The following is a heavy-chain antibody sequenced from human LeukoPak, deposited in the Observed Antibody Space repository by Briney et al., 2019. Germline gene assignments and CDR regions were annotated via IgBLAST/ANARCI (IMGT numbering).Heavy chain of an antibody. CDR1: GGTFSSYA. J-gene: IGHJ3*02. D-gene: IGHD2-2*01. CDR2: IIPIFGTA. CDR3: ARVVGCSSTSCSPGAFDI. Sequence: SVKVSCKASGGTFSSYAISWVRQAPGQGLEWMGGIIPIFGTANYAQKFQGRVTITADESTSTAYMELSSLRSEDTAVYYCARVVGCSSTSCSPGAFDIWGQGTMVTVSS. V-gene: IGHV1-69*13.